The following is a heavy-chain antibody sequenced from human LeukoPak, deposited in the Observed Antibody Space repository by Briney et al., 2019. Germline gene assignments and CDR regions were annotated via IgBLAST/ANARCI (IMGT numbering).Heavy chain of an antibody. D-gene: IGHD5-24*01. Sequence: ASVKVSCKASGGTFSSYAISWVRQAPGQGLEWMGGIIPIFGTAKYAQKFQGRVTITADTSTSTAYMELSSLRSEDTAVYYCARAGWLQYYYFDYWGQGALVTVSS. V-gene: IGHV1-69*06. CDR3: ARAGWLQYYYFDY. CDR1: GGTFSSYA. CDR2: IIPIFGTA. J-gene: IGHJ4*02.